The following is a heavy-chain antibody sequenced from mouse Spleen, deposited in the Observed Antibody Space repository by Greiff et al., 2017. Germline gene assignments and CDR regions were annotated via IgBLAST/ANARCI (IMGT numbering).Heavy chain of an antibody. Sequence: QVQLQQSGAELARPGASVKMSCKASGYTFTSYTMHWVKQRPGQGLEWIGYINPSSGYTKYNQKFKDKATLTADKSSSTAYMQLSSLTSEDSAVYYCAREGLDYGNPAWFAYWGQGTLVTVSA. V-gene: IGHV1-4*01. D-gene: IGHD2-1*01. J-gene: IGHJ3*01. CDR1: GYTFTSYT. CDR3: AREGLDYGNPAWFAY. CDR2: INPSSGYT.